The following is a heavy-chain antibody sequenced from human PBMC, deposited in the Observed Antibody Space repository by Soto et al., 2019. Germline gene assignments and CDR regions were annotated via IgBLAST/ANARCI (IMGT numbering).Heavy chain of an antibody. CDR3: ARDEMVVAASGSDY. J-gene: IGHJ4*02. Sequence: PGGSLRLSCAASGFTFSSYSMNWVRQAPGKGLEWVSSISSSSSYIYYADSVKGRFTISRDNAKNSLYLQMNSLRAEDTAVYYCARDEMVVAASGSDYWGQGTLVTVSS. CDR1: GFTFSSYS. V-gene: IGHV3-21*01. D-gene: IGHD2-15*01. CDR2: ISSSSSYI.